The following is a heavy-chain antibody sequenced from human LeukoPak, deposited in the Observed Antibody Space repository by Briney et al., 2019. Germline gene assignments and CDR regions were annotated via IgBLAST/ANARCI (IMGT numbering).Heavy chain of an antibody. D-gene: IGHD4-11*01. Sequence: PGGFLRLSCTTSGFTFSHYGMHWVRQAPGKGLEWVAVIWSDASNQYYADSVKGRFTISRDDSQKTVYLQMNSLRPEDTAVYYCARDAQRGFNYSNSLRYWGHGALVTV. CDR1: GFTFSHYG. CDR3: ARDAQRGFNYSNSLRY. V-gene: IGHV3-33*01. J-gene: IGHJ4*01. CDR2: IWSDASNQ.